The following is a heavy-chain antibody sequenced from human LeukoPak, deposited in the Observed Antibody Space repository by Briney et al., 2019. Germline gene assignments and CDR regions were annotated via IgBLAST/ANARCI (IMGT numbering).Heavy chain of an antibody. V-gene: IGHV3-7*01. Sequence: PGGSLRLSCAASGFTFSTYWMTWVRQAPGKGLEWVANIKPDGSQIYYVDSVKGRFTISRDNAKNSLYLQMNSLRAEDTAVYYCARDPRNYGDYVFDYWGQGTLVTVSS. J-gene: IGHJ4*02. CDR2: IKPDGSQI. CDR3: ARDPRNYGDYVFDY. D-gene: IGHD4-17*01. CDR1: GFTFSTYW.